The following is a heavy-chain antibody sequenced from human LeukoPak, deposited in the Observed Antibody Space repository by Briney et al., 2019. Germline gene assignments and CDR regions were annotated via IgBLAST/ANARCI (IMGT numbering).Heavy chain of an antibody. CDR2: ISAYNGNT. CDR3: ARWCDTVITPYYYYGMDV. V-gene: IGHV1-18*01. D-gene: IGHD4-23*01. CDR1: GYTFTSYG. J-gene: IGHJ6*02. Sequence: ASVKVSCKASGYTFTSYGISWVRQAPGKGLEWMGWISAYNGNTNYAQKLQGRVTMTTDTSTSTAYMELRSLRSDDTAVYYCARWCDTVITPYYYYGMDVWGQGTTVTASS.